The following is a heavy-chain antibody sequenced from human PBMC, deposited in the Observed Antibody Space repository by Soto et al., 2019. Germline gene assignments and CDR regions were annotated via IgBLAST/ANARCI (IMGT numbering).Heavy chain of an antibody. CDR3: ARVYYDYVWGSYRSANYFDY. V-gene: IGHV1-69*13. J-gene: IGHJ4*02. CDR2: IIPIFGTA. Sequence: GASVKVSCKASGGTFSSYAISWVRQAPGQGLEWMGGIIPIFGTANYAQEFQGRVTITADESTSTAYMELSSLRSEDTAVYYCARVYYDYVWGSYRSANYFDYWGQGTLVTVSS. D-gene: IGHD3-16*02. CDR1: GGTFSSYA.